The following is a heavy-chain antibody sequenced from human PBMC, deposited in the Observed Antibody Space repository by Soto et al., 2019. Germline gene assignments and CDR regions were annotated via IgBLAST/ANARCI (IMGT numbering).Heavy chain of an antibody. J-gene: IGHJ3*01. Sequence: SETLSLTCTVSGGSITSDYSCWSWIRQPPGEGLEWIGHIFYSGTTYYNPSRKRRVTISVGTSKNQFSLKLSSVTAADTSVYYRARQQWLVLNAFALWGQGTMVTVSS. CDR1: GGSITSDYSC. CDR2: IFYSGTT. V-gene: IGHV4-30-4*01. CDR3: ARQQWLVLNAFAL. D-gene: IGHD6-19*01.